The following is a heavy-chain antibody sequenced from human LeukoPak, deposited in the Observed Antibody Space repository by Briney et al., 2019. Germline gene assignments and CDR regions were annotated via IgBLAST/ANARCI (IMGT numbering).Heavy chain of an antibody. J-gene: IGHJ6*02. CDR2: IDPSDSYT. Sequence: LGESLKISCKGSGYYFTSYRISWVRQMPGKGLEWMGRIDPSDSYTNYSPSFQGQVTMSADKSLTTAYLQWSSLKASDTAMYYCARHARENYYGSRAPYYGMDVWGPGTTVTVSS. CDR1: GYYFTSYR. D-gene: IGHD3-22*01. CDR3: ARHARENYYGSRAPYYGMDV. V-gene: IGHV5-10-1*04.